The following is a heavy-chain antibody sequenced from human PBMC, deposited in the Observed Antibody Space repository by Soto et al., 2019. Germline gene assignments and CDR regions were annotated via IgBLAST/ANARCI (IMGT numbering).Heavy chain of an antibody. J-gene: IGHJ6*03. D-gene: IGHD3-9*01. V-gene: IGHV4-34*01. CDR2: INHSGST. CDR3: ARGYMYYDILTGYYKDYYYYMDV. CDR1: GGSFSGYY. Sequence: SETLSLTCAVYGGSFSGYYWSWIRQPPGKGLEWIGEINHSGSTNYNPSLKSRVTISVDTSKNQFSLKLSSVTAADTAVYYCARGYMYYDILTGYYKDYYYYMDVWGKGTTVTVSS.